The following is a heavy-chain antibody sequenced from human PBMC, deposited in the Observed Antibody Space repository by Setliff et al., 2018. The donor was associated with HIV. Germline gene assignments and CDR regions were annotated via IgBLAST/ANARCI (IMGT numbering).Heavy chain of an antibody. Sequence: ASVKVSCKASGYTFSSYAIHWVRQAPGQGLEWMGWISAYNGNTNYPQKFQGRVTMTTDTSTSTAYMELRSLRSDDTAVYYCARGYCTNAVCSDAFDIWGQGTMVTVSS. CDR3: ARGYCTNAVCSDAFDI. CDR2: ISAYNGNT. V-gene: IGHV1-18*01. D-gene: IGHD2-8*01. CDR1: GYTFSSYA. J-gene: IGHJ3*02.